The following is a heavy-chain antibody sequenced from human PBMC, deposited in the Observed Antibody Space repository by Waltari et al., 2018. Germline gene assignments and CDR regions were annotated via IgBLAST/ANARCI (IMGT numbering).Heavy chain of an antibody. CDR2: IIPLFGTT. CDR3: ARSYYYDRRANYPSLGAFDS. V-gene: IGHV1-69*12. D-gene: IGHD3-22*01. J-gene: IGHJ4*02. CDR1: GDTFRRYA. Sequence: QVQLVQSGAEVKKPGSSVKVSCKASGDTFRRYAISRVRQAPGQGLEWMGGIIPLFGTTNYAQKFQGRVTMTADEPTSTAYVELSSLKSEDTAVYFCARSYYYDRRANYPSLGAFDSWGQGTLVTVSS.